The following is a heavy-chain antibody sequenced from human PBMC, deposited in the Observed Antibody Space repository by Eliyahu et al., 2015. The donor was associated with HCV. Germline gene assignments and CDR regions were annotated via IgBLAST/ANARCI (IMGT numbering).Heavy chain of an antibody. D-gene: IGHD5/OR15-5a*01. CDR2: SNPNSGGT. V-gene: IGHV1-2*02. Sequence: QVQLAQSGAEVKKPGASVKVSCKASGYTFTDYYMHWVRQAPGQGLEVMGGSNPNSGGTNYAQKFQGRVTMTRDTSISTAYMELRRLTSDDTAVYYCARGPLEGTCKGCGFCVYWGQGTLVSVSS. J-gene: IGHJ4*02. CDR3: ARGPLEGTCKGCGFCVY. CDR1: GYTFTDYY.